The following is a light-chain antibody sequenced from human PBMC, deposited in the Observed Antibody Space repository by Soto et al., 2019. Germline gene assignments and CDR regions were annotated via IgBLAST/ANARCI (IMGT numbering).Light chain of an antibody. CDR2: GVS. V-gene: IGKV3-15*01. Sequence: EIVMTQSPATLSVSPGERATLSCRASQSISARLGWYQQRPGQAPRLLIYGVSNMATGVPARFSGSGSGTEFTLSISSLQSEDFAVYLCQRYNTWRSITFGQGTRLEIK. J-gene: IGKJ5*01. CDR1: QSISAR. CDR3: QRYNTWRSIT.